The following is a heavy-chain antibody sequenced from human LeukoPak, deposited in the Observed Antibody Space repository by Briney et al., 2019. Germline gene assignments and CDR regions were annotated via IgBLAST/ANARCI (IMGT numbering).Heavy chain of an antibody. CDR2: IIPIFGTA. CDR1: GGTFSSYA. J-gene: IGHJ6*02. Sequence: GASVKVSCKASGGTFSSYAISWVRQAPGQGLEWMGGIIPIFGTANYAQKFQGRVTITADESTSTAYMELSSLRSEDTAVYYCARLYCSSTSCYGRSYYYYGMDVWGQGTTVTVPS. V-gene: IGHV1-69*01. CDR3: ARLYCSSTSCYGRSYYYYGMDV. D-gene: IGHD2-2*01.